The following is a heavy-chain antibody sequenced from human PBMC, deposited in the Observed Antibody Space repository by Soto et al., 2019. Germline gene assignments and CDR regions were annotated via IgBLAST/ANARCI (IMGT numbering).Heavy chain of an antibody. Sequence: SHTLSLTCDLSGDNVSSNSASWNWIRQSPSRGLEWLGRTYYRSKWYNDYAVSVKSRITINPDTSKNQFSLQLNSVTPEDTAVYYCARDLFRYGDYVMGAFDIWGQGTMVTLSS. CDR2: TYYRSKWYN. J-gene: IGHJ3*02. CDR3: ARDLFRYGDYVMGAFDI. V-gene: IGHV6-1*01. D-gene: IGHD4-17*01. CDR1: GDNVSSNSAS.